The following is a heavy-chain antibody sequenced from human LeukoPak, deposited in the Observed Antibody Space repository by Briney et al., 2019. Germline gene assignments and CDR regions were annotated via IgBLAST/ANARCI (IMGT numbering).Heavy chain of an antibody. CDR2: IYHSGST. J-gene: IGHJ4*02. CDR3: ARGDGIQLWY. V-gene: IGHV4-38-2*02. Sequence: SETLSLTCTVSGYSISSGYYWGWIRQPPGKGLEWIGSIYHSGSTYYNPSLKSRVTISVDTSKNQFSLKLSSVTAADTAVYYCARGDGIQLWYWGQGTLVTVSS. D-gene: IGHD5-18*01. CDR1: GYSISSGYY.